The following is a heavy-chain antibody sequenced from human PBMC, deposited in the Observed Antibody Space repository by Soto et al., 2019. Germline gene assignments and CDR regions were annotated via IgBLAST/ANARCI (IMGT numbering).Heavy chain of an antibody. V-gene: IGHV3-30-3*01. CDR3: ARDRRDGYNYGFGP. CDR1: GFTFSSYA. J-gene: IGHJ5*02. D-gene: IGHD5-12*01. Sequence: QVQLVESGGGVVQPGRSLRLSCAASGFTFSSYAMHWVRQAPGKGLEWVAVISYDGSNKYYADSVKGRFTISRDNSKNTLYLQMNSLRAEDTAVYYCARDRRDGYNYGFGPWGQGTLVTVSS. CDR2: ISYDGSNK.